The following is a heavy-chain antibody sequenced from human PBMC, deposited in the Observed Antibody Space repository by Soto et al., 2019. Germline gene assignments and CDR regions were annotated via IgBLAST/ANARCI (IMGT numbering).Heavy chain of an antibody. V-gene: IGHV4-31*03. CDR1: GGSVSSGGYY. CDR3: ARAIGHYYDS. J-gene: IGHJ5*01. Sequence: SETLSLTCILSGGSVSSGGYYWNRIRQHPGKGLEWIGYIYYTGSTYYNPSLKSRISISVDTSKNQFSLNLNSVTAADTAVYYCARAIGHYYDSWGQGTLVTVSS. D-gene: IGHD3-22*01. CDR2: IYYTGST.